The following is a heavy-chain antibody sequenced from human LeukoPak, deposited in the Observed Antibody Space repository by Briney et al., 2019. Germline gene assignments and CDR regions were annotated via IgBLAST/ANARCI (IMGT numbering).Heavy chain of an antibody. J-gene: IGHJ5*02. CDR1: GFTFNNYA. D-gene: IGHD3-10*01. Sequence: GGSLRLSCAASGFTFNNYAMSWVRQAPGKGLEWVSIIGPTSGYTYYADSVKGRFTSSRDNSRNMVYLQMSSLRVEDTAIYYCARGGRSAWFDPWGQGTLVTVSS. CDR3: ARGGRSAWFDP. V-gene: IGHV3-23*01. CDR2: IGPTSGYT.